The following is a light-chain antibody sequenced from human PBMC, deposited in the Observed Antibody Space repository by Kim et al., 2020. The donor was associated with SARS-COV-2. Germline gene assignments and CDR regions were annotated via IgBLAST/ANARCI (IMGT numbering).Light chain of an antibody. Sequence: SPGQSVTSTCTGTSSDVGSYNYVSWYQQHPGKAPKLIIYDVTKRPSGLPDRFSGSKSGNTASLTISGLQAEDEADYYCCSYAGSVVFGGGTQLTVL. V-gene: IGLV2-11*01. CDR3: CSYAGSVV. CDR1: SSDVGSYNY. J-gene: IGLJ2*01. CDR2: DVT.